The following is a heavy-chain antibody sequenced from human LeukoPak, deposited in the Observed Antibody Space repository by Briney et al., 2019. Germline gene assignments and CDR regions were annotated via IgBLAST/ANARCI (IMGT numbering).Heavy chain of an antibody. J-gene: IGHJ4*02. CDR1: GFTVSSNY. CDR3: ARDSSGYSGFDG. Sequence: PGGSLRLSCAASGFTVSSNYMSWVRQAPGKGLERVSVIYSGGSTYYADSVKGRFTISRDNSKNTLYLQMNSLRAEDTAVYYCARDSSGYSGFDGWGQGTLVTVSS. D-gene: IGHD3-22*01. V-gene: IGHV3-66*01. CDR2: IYSGGST.